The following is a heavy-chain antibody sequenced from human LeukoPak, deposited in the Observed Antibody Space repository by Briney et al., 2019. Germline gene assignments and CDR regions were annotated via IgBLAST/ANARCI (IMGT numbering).Heavy chain of an antibody. CDR2: ISFYSAYI. Sequence: GGALGLSCAASGFTFSNYAMTWGGQAPGKGLEGGSPISFYSAYIFHVASVTRLFTTSRDNSKNTLYLQMNTLRAEDTAMYYCAKIFGPGTAFYDLWGQGTLVTVSS. D-gene: IGHD1-14*01. CDR3: AKIFGPGTAFYDL. J-gene: IGHJ5*02. CDR1: GFTFSNYA. V-gene: IGHV3-23*01.